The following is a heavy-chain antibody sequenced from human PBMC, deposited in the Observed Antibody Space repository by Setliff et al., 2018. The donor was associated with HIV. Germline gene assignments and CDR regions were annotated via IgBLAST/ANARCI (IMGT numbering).Heavy chain of an antibody. CDR3: AKGVKWLDP. D-gene: IGHD3-16*01. Sequence: GGSLRLSCAASGFTVSDTHMTWVRQAPGKGLEWVSFIYSDGRTYYAESVKGRFTISRDDSKNTLYLQMHSPRVEDTAAHYCAKGVKWLDPWGQGIQVTVSS. CDR1: GFTVSDTH. V-gene: IGHV3-53*01. CDR2: IYSDGRT. J-gene: IGHJ5*02.